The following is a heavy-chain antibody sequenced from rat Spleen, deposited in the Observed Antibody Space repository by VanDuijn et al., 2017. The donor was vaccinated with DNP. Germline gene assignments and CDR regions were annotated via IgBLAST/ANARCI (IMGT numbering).Heavy chain of an antibody. V-gene: IGHV5S23*01. D-gene: IGHD5-1*01. CDR2: MSTGGGNI. CDR3: ARGLGARFDY. J-gene: IGHJ2*01. Sequence: EVQLVESGGGVVQPGNSLKLSCAASGFTFSDSAMAWVRQAPTKGLEWVASMSTGGGNIYYRDSVKGRFTISRDNAKSTLYLQMDSLRSEETATYYCARGLGARFDYWGQGVMVTISP. CDR1: GFTFSDSA.